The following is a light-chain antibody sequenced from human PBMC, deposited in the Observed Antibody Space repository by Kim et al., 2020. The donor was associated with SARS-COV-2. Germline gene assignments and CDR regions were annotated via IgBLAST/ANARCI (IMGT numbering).Light chain of an antibody. CDR3: QQYYRAPLT. V-gene: IGKV4-1*01. CDR2: GAS. Sequence: ATIKCKTSQTVLSNTNNKNSLAWYQQKPGQPPKLLIYGASTRESGVPDRFSGSGSGTDFTLTISSLQAEDVAMYYCQQYYRAPLTFGGGTKVDIK. J-gene: IGKJ4*01. CDR1: QTVLSNTNNKNS.